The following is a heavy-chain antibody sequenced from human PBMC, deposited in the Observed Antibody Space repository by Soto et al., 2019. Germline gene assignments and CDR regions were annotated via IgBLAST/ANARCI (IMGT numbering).Heavy chain of an antibody. CDR3: ARQTESDGYYY. CDR2: IYHSGST. CDR1: SGSISSNNW. Sequence: QVQLQESGPGLVKPSGTLSLTCAVSSGSISSNNWWSWVRQPPGKGLEWIGEIYHSGSTNYNPSLKSRVTVSVDKSKNQFSPKLSSVTTEYTAVYYCARQTESDGYYYCGQGTLVTVSS. J-gene: IGHJ4*02. V-gene: IGHV4-4*02. D-gene: IGHD5-12*01.